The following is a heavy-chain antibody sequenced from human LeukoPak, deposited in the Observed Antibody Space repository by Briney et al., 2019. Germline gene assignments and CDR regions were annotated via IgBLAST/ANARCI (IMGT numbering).Heavy chain of an antibody. CDR1: GFIFSSYA. CDR2: INSDGSTT. CDR3: ARVATGSYDWFDP. J-gene: IGHJ5*02. V-gene: IGHV3-74*01. D-gene: IGHD3-10*01. Sequence: GGSLRLSCAASGFIFSSYAMSWVRQAPGKGLVWVSRINSDGSTTSYADSVKGRFTISRDNSKNTLYLQMNSLRAEDTAVYFCARVATGSYDWFDPWGQGTLVTVSS.